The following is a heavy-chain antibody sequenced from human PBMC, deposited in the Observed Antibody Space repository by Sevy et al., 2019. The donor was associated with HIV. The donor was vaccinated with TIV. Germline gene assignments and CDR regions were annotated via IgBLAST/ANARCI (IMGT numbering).Heavy chain of an antibody. J-gene: IGHJ6*02. D-gene: IGHD1-20*01. CDR3: ANEITVAGAFEYYFGLDV. CDR2: ISYEGSSK. V-gene: IGHV3-30*18. Sequence: GGSLRLSCAGSGFTFSLYGMHWVRQAPGRGLEWVAMISYEGSSKFYADSVKGRFTISRDNSNNTLYLQMNSLRAEDTAMYYCANEITVAGAFEYYFGLDVWGQGTTVTVSS. CDR1: GFTFSLYG.